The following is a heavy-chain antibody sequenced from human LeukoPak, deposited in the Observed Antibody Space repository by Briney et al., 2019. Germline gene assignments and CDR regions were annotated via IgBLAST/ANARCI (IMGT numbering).Heavy chain of an antibody. V-gene: IGHV1-2*02. Sequence: RASVKVSRKASGYTFTGYYMHWVRQAPGQGLEWMGWINPNSGGTNYAQKFQGRVTMTRDTSISTAYMELSRLRSDDTAVYYCARVERAELVNWFDPWGQGTLVTVSS. D-gene: IGHD3-10*01. CDR3: ARVERAELVNWFDP. CDR1: GYTFTGYY. CDR2: INPNSGGT. J-gene: IGHJ5*02.